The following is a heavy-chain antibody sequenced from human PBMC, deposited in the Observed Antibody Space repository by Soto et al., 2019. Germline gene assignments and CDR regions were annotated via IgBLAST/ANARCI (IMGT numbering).Heavy chain of an antibody. J-gene: IGHJ4*02. D-gene: IGHD6-19*01. CDR3: ARHVVLAVAGDYFDY. CDR2: IYYSGST. Sequence: SETLSLTCTVSGGSISSYYWSWIRQPPGKGLEWIGYIYYSGSTNYNPSLKSRVTISVDTSKNQFSLKLSSVTAADTAVYYCARHVVLAVAGDYFDYWGQGTLVTVSS. CDR1: GGSISSYY. V-gene: IGHV4-59*08.